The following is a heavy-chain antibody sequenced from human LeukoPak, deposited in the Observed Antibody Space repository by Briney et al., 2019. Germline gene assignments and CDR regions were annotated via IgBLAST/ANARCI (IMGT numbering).Heavy chain of an antibody. D-gene: IGHD4-17*01. CDR2: IRYDGSNK. J-gene: IGHJ4*02. CDR3: AKDGGRYGDYFSPSFDY. CDR1: GFTFSSYG. Sequence: GGSLRLSCAASGFTFSSYGMHWVRQAPGKGLEWVAFIRYDGSNKYYADSAKGRFTISRDNSKNTLYLQMNSPRAEDTAVYYCAKDGGRYGDYFSPSFDYWGQGTLVTVSS. V-gene: IGHV3-30*02.